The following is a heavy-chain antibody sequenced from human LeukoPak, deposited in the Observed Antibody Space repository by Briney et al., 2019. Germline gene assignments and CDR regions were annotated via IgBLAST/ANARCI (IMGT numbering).Heavy chain of an antibody. CDR2: IGTSDTHT. J-gene: IGHJ4*02. CDR3: ARDGRLDY. Sequence: GGSLRLSCVASRFTFSDYYMSWIRQAPGKGLEWISYIGTSDTHTYYADSVKGRFTISRDNAKNSLFLQMDSLTADDTAMYYCARDGRLDYWGQGTLVTVFS. V-gene: IGHV3-11*01. CDR1: RFTFSDYY.